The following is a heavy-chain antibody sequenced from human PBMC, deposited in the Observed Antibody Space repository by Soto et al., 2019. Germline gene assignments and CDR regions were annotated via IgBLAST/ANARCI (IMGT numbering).Heavy chain of an antibody. Sequence: ASVKVSCKASGGTFSSYTISWVRQAPGQGLEWMGWISAYNGNTNYAQKLQGRVTMTTDTSTSTAYMELRSLRSDDTAVYYWARYLPYSGGWHRRFDLWGKGTLVTVSS. D-gene: IGHD6-19*01. V-gene: IGHV1-18*01. CDR2: ISAYNGNT. J-gene: IGHJ5*02. CDR3: ARYLPYSGGWHRRFDL. CDR1: GGTFSSYT.